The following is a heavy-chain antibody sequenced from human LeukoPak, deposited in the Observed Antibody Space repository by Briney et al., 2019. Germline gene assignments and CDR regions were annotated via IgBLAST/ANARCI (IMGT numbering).Heavy chain of an antibody. CDR3: ARELYELWLDTNWFDP. J-gene: IGHJ5*02. CDR1: GYTFTANY. CDR2: INPNSGGT. Sequence: GASVKVSCKASGYTFTANYMHWVRQAPGQGLEWMGWINPNSGGTNYAQKFQGRVTMTRDTSISTAYMEQSRLTSDDTAVYYCARELYELWLDTNWFDPWGQGTLVTVSS. V-gene: IGHV1-2*02. D-gene: IGHD6-19*01.